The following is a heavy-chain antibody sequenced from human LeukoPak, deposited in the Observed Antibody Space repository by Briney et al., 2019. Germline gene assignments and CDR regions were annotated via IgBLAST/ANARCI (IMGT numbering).Heavy chain of an antibody. V-gene: IGHV4-39*07. CDR3: ARSRSSWYFDY. Sequence: SETLSLTCTVSGGSISSSTYYWGWIRQPPGKGLEWIGSIYYSGSTYYNPSLKSRVTISVDTSKNQFSLKLNSVTAADTAVYYCARSRSSWYFDYWGQGTLVTVSS. CDR2: IYYSGST. D-gene: IGHD6-13*01. J-gene: IGHJ4*02. CDR1: GGSISSSTYY.